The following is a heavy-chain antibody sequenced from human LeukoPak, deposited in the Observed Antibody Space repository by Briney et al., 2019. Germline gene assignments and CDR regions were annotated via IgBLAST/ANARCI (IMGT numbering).Heavy chain of an antibody. Sequence: GGSLRLSCAASGFTFKMFAMSWVRQAPGRGLEWVSGINGGGGHAYYADSVEGRFTISRDNSKNMLYLQMNSLGVEDTAIYFCAKDDSMTFDHLDSWGQGLLVSASS. V-gene: IGHV3-23*01. CDR1: GFTFKMFA. CDR2: INGGGGHA. CDR3: AKDDSMTFDHLDS. D-gene: IGHD4-11*01. J-gene: IGHJ4*02.